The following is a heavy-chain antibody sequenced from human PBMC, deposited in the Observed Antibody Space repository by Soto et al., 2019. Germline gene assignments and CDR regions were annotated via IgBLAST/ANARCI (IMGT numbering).Heavy chain of an antibody. CDR3: ARDGGRHSGGIDY. CDR1: GGSFSSYS. Sequence: QVQLVQSGAGVKKPGSSVKVSCKASGGSFSSYSINWVRQAPGQGLEWMGEIIPIFGTANYAQKFQGRVTITEDEATSTAYMELSSLRSKDTAVYYCARDGGRHSGGIDYWGQGTLVTVSS. CDR2: IIPIFGTA. J-gene: IGHJ4*02. D-gene: IGHD1-26*01. V-gene: IGHV1-69*01.